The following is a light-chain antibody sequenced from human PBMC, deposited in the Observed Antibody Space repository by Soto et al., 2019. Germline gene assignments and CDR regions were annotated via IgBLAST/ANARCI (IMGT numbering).Light chain of an antibody. CDR1: QTVRGNN. J-gene: IGKJ4*01. Sequence: IVLTQSPDTLSLSPGESATLSCRASQTVRGNNIVWYQQRPGQAPRVLISGASSRATDIPDRFRGSGSGTDFSLSIRRLEPEDSAVYYCQQYVSLPLTFGGGTKVVIK. CDR3: QQYVSLPLT. V-gene: IGKV3-20*01. CDR2: GAS.